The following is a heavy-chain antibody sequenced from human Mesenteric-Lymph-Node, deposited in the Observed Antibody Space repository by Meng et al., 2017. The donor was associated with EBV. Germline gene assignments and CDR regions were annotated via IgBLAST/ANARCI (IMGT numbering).Heavy chain of an antibody. V-gene: IGHV6-1*01. J-gene: IGHJ2*01. CDR2: TYYRSKWYN. CDR3: ARGATSVFDL. Sequence: QVQLQQSGPGLVQPSQLLSLTCFISGGRVSSSGAAWTWIRQSPSRGLEWLGRTYYRSKWYNDYAVFVKSRITINPDTSKNQFSLQLNSVTPEVTAVYYCARGATSVFDLWGRGTMVTV. CDR1: GGRVSSSGAA.